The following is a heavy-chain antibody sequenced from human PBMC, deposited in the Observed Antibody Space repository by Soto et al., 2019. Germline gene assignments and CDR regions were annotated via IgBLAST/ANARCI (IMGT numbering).Heavy chain of an antibody. D-gene: IGHD5-12*01. V-gene: IGHV1-69*13. CDR1: GGTFRSNA. J-gene: IGHJ6*02. CDR2: IIPIFGTA. Sequence: SVKLSCKDCGGTFRSNAISWVRQAPRQGLEWMGGIIPIFGTANYAQKFQGRVTITADESTSTAYMELSSLRSEDTAVYYCARDGRVKVATSYYYYYGMDVWGQGTTVTVSS. CDR3: ARDGRVKVATSYYYYYGMDV.